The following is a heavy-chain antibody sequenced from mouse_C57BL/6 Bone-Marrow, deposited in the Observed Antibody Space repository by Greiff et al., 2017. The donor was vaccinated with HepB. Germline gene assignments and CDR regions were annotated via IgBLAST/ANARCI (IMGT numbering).Heavy chain of an antibody. J-gene: IGHJ1*03. CDR3: ARDYYGSSYGGYFDV. V-gene: IGHV1-85*01. CDR2: IYPRDGST. CDR1: GYTFTSYD. D-gene: IGHD1-1*01. Sequence: VKLVESGPELVKPGASVKLSCKASGYTFTSYDINWVKQRPGQGLEWIGWIYPRDGSTKYNEKFKGKATLTVDTSSSTAYMELHSLTSEDSAVYFCARDYYGSSYGGYFDVWGTGTTVTVSS.